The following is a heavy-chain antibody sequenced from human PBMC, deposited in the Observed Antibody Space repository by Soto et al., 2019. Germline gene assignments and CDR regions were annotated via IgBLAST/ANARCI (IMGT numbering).Heavy chain of an antibody. D-gene: IGHD1-1*01. CDR2: ISAHNGNT. J-gene: IGHJ4*02. CDR3: ARGRYGDY. Sequence: QVHLVQSGAEVKKPGASVNVSCMASGYTVTSYGITWVRQAPGQGLEWMGWISAHNGNTDYAQKLQGRVIVTRDTSTSTAYMQLRSLRSDDTAVYYCARGRYGDYWGQGALVTVSS. CDR1: GYTVTSYG. V-gene: IGHV1-18*01.